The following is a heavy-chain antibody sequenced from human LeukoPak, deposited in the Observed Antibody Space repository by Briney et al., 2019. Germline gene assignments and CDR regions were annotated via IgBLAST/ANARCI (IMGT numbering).Heavy chain of an antibody. Sequence: PGGSLRLSCAASGFTFSGYAMSWVRQAPGKGLEWVSAISGSGGSTYCADSVKGRFTISRDNSKNTLYLQMNSLRAEDTAVYYCAKGAVVVVAATGDFDYWGQGTLVTVSS. J-gene: IGHJ4*02. V-gene: IGHV3-23*01. CDR2: ISGSGGST. D-gene: IGHD2-15*01. CDR1: GFTFSGYA. CDR3: AKGAVVVVAATGDFDY.